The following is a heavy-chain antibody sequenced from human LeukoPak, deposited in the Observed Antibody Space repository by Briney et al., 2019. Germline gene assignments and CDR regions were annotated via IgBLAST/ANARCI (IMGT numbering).Heavy chain of an antibody. V-gene: IGHV3-23*01. CDR1: GFTFSTYW. CDR2: ISGSGGST. D-gene: IGHD6-13*01. CDR3: AKGFDSSWYEVHY. J-gene: IGHJ4*02. Sequence: PGGSLRLSCVASGFTFSTYWMSWVRQPPGKGLEWVSAISGSGGSTYYADSVKGRFTISRDNSKNTLYLQMNSLRAEDTAVYYCAKGFDSSWYEVHYWGQGTLVTVSS.